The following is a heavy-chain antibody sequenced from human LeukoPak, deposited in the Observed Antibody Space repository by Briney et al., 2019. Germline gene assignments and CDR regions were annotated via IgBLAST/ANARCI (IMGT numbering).Heavy chain of an antibody. D-gene: IGHD3-10*02. J-gene: IGHJ6*03. Sequence: PSETLSLTCSVSVHFISSGYYWGSIRQTPGAGLEWIGSSYHRGRPSSTPSLKSRVAISVDTSKNLFTLKLTSVTAADTAVYFCARVSGGYYMDVWGKGTTVTVSS. V-gene: IGHV4-38-2*02. CDR1: VHFISSGYY. CDR2: SYHRGRP. CDR3: ARVSGGYYMDV.